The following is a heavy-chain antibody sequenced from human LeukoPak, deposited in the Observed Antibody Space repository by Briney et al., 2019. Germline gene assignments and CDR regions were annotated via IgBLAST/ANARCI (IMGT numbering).Heavy chain of an antibody. J-gene: IGHJ5*02. V-gene: IGHV4-39*01. D-gene: IGHD4-17*01. CDR1: GGSISSSSYY. CDR2: IYYSGST. CDR3: ARPGDYASFGFDP. Sequence: SETLSLTCTVSGGSISSSSYYWGWIRQPPGKGLEWIGNIYYSGSTYYNPSLKSRVTISVDTSKNQFSLKLSSVTAADTAVYYCARPGDYASFGFDPWGQGTLVTVSS.